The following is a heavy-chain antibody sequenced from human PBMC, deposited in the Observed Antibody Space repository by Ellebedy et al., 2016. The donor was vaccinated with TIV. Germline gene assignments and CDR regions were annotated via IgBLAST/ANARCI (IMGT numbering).Heavy chain of an antibody. CDR1: GFTFISYA. Sequence: GESLKISCAASGFTFISYAMTWVRQAPGKGLEWVSTISGSGGSTYSAHSVKGRFTISRDNSKNTLYLQMNSLRAEDTAVYYCAKDLYGDRGGALDYWGQGTLVTVSS. CDR3: AKDLYGDRGGALDY. D-gene: IGHD4-17*01. J-gene: IGHJ4*02. CDR2: ISGSGGST. V-gene: IGHV3-23*01.